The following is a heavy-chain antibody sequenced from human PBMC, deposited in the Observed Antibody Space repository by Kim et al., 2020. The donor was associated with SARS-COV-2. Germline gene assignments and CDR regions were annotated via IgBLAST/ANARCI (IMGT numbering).Heavy chain of an antibody. D-gene: IGHD3-22*01. J-gene: IGHJ4*02. Sequence: GGSLRLSCVASGFTFSNAWMSWVRQAPGKGLEWVGRFKSKADGGTPDYAAPVKGRFTISRDDSKNTLFLQMNSLETEDTAVYYCVADYYDSSDYRFYDYWGQGTLVTVSS. V-gene: IGHV3-15*01. CDR3: VADYYDSSDYRFYDY. CDR2: FKSKADGGTP. CDR1: GFTFSNAW.